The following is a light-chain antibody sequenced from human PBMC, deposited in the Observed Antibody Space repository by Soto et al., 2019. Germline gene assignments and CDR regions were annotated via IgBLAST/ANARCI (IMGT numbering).Light chain of an antibody. J-gene: IGKJ3*01. CDR2: GAS. Sequence: EIVMTQSPATLSVSPGERASLSCMASQSVSRDLAWYQQQPGQAPRLLISGASTRATGIPARFSGSGSGTEFTLTISSLQSEEFAVYYCQQYNDWPRTFGPETNVEIK. CDR3: QQYNDWPRT. CDR1: QSVSRD. V-gene: IGKV3-15*01.